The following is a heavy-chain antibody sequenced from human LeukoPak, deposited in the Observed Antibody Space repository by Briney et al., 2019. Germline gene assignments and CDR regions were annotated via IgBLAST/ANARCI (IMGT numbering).Heavy chain of an antibody. J-gene: IGHJ4*02. CDR1: GYTFTGYY. CDR2: INPNSGGT. Sequence: ASVKVSCKASGYTFTGYYMHWVRQAPGQGLEWMGWINPNSGGTNYAQKFQGRVTMTRDTSISTAYMELSRLRSDDTAVYYCAESYGSGSYYRGGHDYWGQGTLVTVSS. CDR3: AESYGSGSYYRGGHDY. V-gene: IGHV1-2*02. D-gene: IGHD3-10*01.